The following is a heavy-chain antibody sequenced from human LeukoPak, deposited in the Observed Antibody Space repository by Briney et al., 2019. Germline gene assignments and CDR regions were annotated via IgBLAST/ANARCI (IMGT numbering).Heavy chain of an antibody. Sequence: SETLSLTCAVSGGSISSGGSSWSWIRQPPGKGLEWIGYIYHSGSTYYNPSLKSRVTISVDRSQNQSSLKLSSVTAADTAVYYCARGFVYRGNGAFDIWGQGTMVTVSS. CDR1: GGSISSGGSS. D-gene: IGHD4-23*01. CDR3: ARGFVYRGNGAFDI. J-gene: IGHJ3*02. CDR2: IYHSGST. V-gene: IGHV4-30-2*01.